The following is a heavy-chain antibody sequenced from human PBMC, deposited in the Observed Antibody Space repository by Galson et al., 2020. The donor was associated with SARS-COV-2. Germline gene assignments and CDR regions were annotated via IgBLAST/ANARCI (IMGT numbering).Heavy chain of an antibody. CDR3: AKVAGGYSASWYGHFDC. CDR1: GFTFDDFA. Sequence: LSLTCAASGFTFDDFAMHWVRQAPGKGLEWVALISWDGDTTKYADSVKGRFIISRDNRKSSLYLQMKSLRPDDTAFYYCAKVAGGYSASWYGHFDCWGQGTLVSVSS. J-gene: IGHJ4*02. CDR2: ISWDGDTT. D-gene: IGHD6-13*01. V-gene: IGHV3-43D*04.